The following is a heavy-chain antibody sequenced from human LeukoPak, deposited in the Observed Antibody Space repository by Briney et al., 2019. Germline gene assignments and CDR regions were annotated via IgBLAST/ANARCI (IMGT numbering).Heavy chain of an antibody. CDR1: GFTFSDYY. CDR3: ARDWSDFWSGYYSNWFDP. V-gene: IGHV3-11*01. CDR2: ISSSGSTI. D-gene: IGHD3-3*01. J-gene: IGHJ5*02. Sequence: PGGSLRLSCAASGFTFSDYYMSWIRQAPGKGLEWVSYISSSGSTIYYADSVKGRFTIFRDNAKNSLYLQMNSLRAEDTAVYYCARDWSDFWSGYYSNWFDPWGQGTLVTVSS.